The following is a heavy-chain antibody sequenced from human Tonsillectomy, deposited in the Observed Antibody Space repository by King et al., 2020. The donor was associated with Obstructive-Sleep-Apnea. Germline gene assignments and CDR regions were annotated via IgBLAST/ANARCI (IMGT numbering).Heavy chain of an antibody. CDR3: AGKSGYYYGMDV. D-gene: IGHD3-10*01. J-gene: IGHJ6*02. Sequence: VQLQQCGAGLLKPSETLSLTCAVYGGSFSGYYWSWIRQPPGKGLEWIGEINHSGSTNYNPSLKSRVTISVDTSKNQFSLKLSSVTAADTAVYYCAGKSGYYYGMDVWGQGTTVTVSS. CDR1: GGSFSGYY. V-gene: IGHV4-34*01. CDR2: INHSGST.